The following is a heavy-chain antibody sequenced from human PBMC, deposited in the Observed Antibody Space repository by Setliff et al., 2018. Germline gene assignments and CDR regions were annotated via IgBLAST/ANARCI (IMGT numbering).Heavy chain of an antibody. Sequence: PETLSLTCIFPSGSIGSHYWNWMRQPPGKGLEWIGHVFHTGSTKYNPSLRSRVTISVDTSENYFSLRLTPVTAADTAVYYCARAPPSVPYGDYGPRQYFDLWGRGSLVTVSS. D-gene: IGHD4-17*01. J-gene: IGHJ2*01. CDR1: SGSIGSHY. CDR2: VFHTGST. CDR3: ARAPPSVPYGDYGPRQYFDL. V-gene: IGHV4-59*11.